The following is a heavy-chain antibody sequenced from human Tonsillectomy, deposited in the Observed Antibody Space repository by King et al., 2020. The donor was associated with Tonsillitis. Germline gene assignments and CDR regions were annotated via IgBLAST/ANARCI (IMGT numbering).Heavy chain of an antibody. Sequence: QLVQSGAEVKKPGASVMVSCKASGYTFTDYYMHWVRQAPGQGLEWMGWINPKSGGTKYVQKFQGRVTMTRDTSISTAYMELSRLRSDDTAVYYCARDGCRGGSGYTRHYYGMDVWGQGTTVTVSS. D-gene: IGHD2-15*01. V-gene: IGHV1-2*02. CDR1: GYTFTDYY. J-gene: IGHJ6*02. CDR2: INPKSGGT. CDR3: ARDGCRGGSGYTRHYYGMDV.